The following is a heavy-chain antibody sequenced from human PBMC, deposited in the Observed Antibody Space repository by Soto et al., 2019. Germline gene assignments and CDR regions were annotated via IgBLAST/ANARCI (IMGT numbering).Heavy chain of an antibody. J-gene: IGHJ4*02. V-gene: IGHV3-23*01. CDR2: ISGSGGST. D-gene: IGHD5-18*01. Sequence: GGSLRLSCAASGFTVSSYAMSWVRQAPGKGLEWVSAISGSGGSTYYADSVKGRFTISRDNSKNTLYLQMNSLRAEDTAVYYCAKDHGYSYGPTFDYWGQGTLVTVSS. CDR1: GFTVSSYA. CDR3: AKDHGYSYGPTFDY.